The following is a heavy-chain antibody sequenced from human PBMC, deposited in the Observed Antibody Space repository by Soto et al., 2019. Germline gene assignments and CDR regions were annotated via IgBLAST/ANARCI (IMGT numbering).Heavy chain of an antibody. V-gene: IGHV1-69*08. D-gene: IGHD5-12*01. Sequence: QVQLVQSGAEVKKPGSSVKVSCKASGGTFSSYTISWVRQAPGQGLQWMGRIIPILGIANYAQNFQGSVTITADNYTSTAYMELSSLRSEDTGVYYRARDPMVATHLVADYWGQGTLVTVSS. CDR3: ARDPMVATHLVADY. J-gene: IGHJ4*02. CDR1: GGTFSSYT. CDR2: IIPILGIA.